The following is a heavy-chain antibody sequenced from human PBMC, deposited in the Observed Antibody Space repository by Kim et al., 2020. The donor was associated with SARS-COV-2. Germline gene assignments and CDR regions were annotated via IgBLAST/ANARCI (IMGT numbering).Heavy chain of an antibody. D-gene: IGHD2-21*01. CDR2: IYYSGTT. J-gene: IGHJ5*02. V-gene: IGHV4-31*03. CDR3: ARAQAHIKYGVIVWGWLDP. Sequence: SETLSLTCTVSDGSISISGYYWSWIRQHSGKGLEWIGYIYYSGTTYYKPSLKSRVTISVDTSKNQFSLKLNSVTAADTAVYYCARAQAHIKYGVIVWGWLDPWGQGTLVTVSS. CDR1: DGSISISGYY.